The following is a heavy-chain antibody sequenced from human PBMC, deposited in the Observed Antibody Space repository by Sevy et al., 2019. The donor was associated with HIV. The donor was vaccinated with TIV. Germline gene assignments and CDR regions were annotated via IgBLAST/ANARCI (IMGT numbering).Heavy chain of an antibody. CDR2: IIPIFGTA. CDR3: ARVRVITMIVVATFDAFDI. CDR1: GGTFSSYA. V-gene: IGHV1-69*06. Sequence: ASVKVSCKASGGTFSSYAISWVRQAPGQGLEWMGGIIPIFGTANYAQKFQGRVTITADKSTSTAYMELSSLRSEVTAVYYCARVRVITMIVVATFDAFDIWGQGTMVTVSS. D-gene: IGHD3-22*01. J-gene: IGHJ3*02.